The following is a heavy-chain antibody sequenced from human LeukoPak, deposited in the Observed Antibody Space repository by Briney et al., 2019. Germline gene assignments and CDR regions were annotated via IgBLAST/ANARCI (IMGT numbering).Heavy chain of an antibody. CDR1: GYTFTSYG. J-gene: IGHJ5*02. Sequence: GASVKVSCKASGYTFTSYGIIWVRRAPGQGLEWMGWISAYNGNTNYAQKLQGRVTMTTDTSTSKAYMELRSLRSDDTAVYYCARVRYCSSTNCYEDWFDPWGQGTLVTVSS. D-gene: IGHD2-2*01. CDR3: ARVRYCSSTNCYEDWFDP. V-gene: IGHV1-18*04. CDR2: ISAYNGNT.